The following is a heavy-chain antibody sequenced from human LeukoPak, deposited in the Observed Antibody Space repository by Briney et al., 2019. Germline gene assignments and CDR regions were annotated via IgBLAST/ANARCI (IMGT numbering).Heavy chain of an antibody. V-gene: IGHV1-8*03. Sequence: ASVKVSCKASGYTFTSYDINWVRQATGQGLEWMGWMNPNSGNTGYAQKFQGRVTITRNTSISTAYMELSSLRSDDTAVYYCVRDPWYYYGSGSNFDYWGQGTLVTVSS. CDR3: VRDPWYYYGSGSNFDY. J-gene: IGHJ4*02. CDR2: MNPNSGNT. CDR1: GYTFTSYD. D-gene: IGHD3-10*01.